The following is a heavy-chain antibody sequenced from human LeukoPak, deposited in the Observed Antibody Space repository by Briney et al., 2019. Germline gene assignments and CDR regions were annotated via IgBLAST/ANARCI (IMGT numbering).Heavy chain of an antibody. CDR1: GFTVSSHY. Sequence: GGSLRLSCAASGFTVSSHYMSWVRQAPGERLEGVSVILCGDSTSYSDSVKGRFTISRHNSQHTPYLQMNSLRAEDPAVYYCARDVGHYDSSRDDYYGMDVWGQGTTVTVSS. J-gene: IGHJ6*02. V-gene: IGHV3-53*04. CDR3: ARDVGHYDSSRDDYYGMDV. D-gene: IGHD3-3*01. CDR2: ILCGDST.